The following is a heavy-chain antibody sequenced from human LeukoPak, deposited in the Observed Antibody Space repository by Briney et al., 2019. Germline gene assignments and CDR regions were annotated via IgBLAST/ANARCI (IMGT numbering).Heavy chain of an antibody. D-gene: IGHD3-3*01. CDR3: ARAGSITIFGVVVAHHWFDP. V-gene: IGHV1-18*01. J-gene: IGHJ5*02. CDR1: GYTFSSYG. CDR2: ISAYNGNT. Sequence: ASVKVSCKASGYTFSSYGVSWVRQAPGQGLEWMGWISAYNGNTNYAQKLQGRVTMTTDTSTSTAYMQLRSLRSDDTAVYYCARAGSITIFGVVVAHHWFDPWGQGTLVTVSS.